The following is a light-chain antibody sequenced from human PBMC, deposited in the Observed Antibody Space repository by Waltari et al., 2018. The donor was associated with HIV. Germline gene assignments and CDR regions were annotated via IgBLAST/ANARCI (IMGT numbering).Light chain of an antibody. V-gene: IGKV1-39*01. CDR1: QTINRN. CDR3: QQSFSSPYT. Sequence: IQMTQSPSSLSASVGDRVTITCRASQTINRNLNWYQQKVGKAPTPLIFAASILQSGVPSRFSGSGSGTDFTLTISSLQPEDFATYYCQQSFSSPYTFGQGTKLEIK. J-gene: IGKJ2*01. CDR2: AAS.